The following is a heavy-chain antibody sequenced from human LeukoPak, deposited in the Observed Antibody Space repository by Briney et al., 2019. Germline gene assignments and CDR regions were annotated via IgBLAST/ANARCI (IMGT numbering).Heavy chain of an antibody. CDR1: GFSFNNAW. CDR3: AGGEYDFWSGYYLGGLY. V-gene: IGHV3-33*08. Sequence: GGSLRLSCAASGFSFNNAWMNWVRQAPGKGLEWVAVIWYDGSNKYYADSVKGRFTISRDNSKNTLYLQMNSLRAEDTAVYYCAGGEYDFWSGYYLGGLYWGQGTLVTVSS. D-gene: IGHD3-3*01. CDR2: IWYDGSNK. J-gene: IGHJ4*02.